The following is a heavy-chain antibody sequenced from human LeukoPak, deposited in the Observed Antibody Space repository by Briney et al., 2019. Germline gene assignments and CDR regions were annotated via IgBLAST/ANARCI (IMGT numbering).Heavy chain of an antibody. D-gene: IGHD3-22*01. CDR3: ASLIRYDSSGYYYRGYYYMDV. CDR1: GGSISSSNW. CDR2: IYHSGST. Sequence: PSETLSLTCAVSGGSISSSNWWSWVRQPPGKGLEWIGEIYHSGSTNYNPSLKSRVTISVDTSKNQFSLNLRSVTAADTAVYYCASLIRYDSSGYYYRGYYYMDVWGKGTTVTVSS. V-gene: IGHV4-4*02. J-gene: IGHJ6*03.